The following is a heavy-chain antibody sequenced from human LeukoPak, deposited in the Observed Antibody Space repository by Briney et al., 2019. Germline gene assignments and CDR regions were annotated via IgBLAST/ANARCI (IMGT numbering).Heavy chain of an antibody. CDR1: GYTFIDYY. V-gene: IGHV1-2*02. J-gene: IGHJ4*02. CDR2: INLNSGGT. Sequence: EASVKVSCKASGYTFIDYYMHWVRQAPGHGLEWLGWINLNSGGTHYVQKFQGRVTMTRDTYISTAYMDLSSLRSDGTAVYYCTRGGDYEGPNYFDYWGQGTLVTVSS. D-gene: IGHD3-22*01. CDR3: TRGGDYEGPNYFDY.